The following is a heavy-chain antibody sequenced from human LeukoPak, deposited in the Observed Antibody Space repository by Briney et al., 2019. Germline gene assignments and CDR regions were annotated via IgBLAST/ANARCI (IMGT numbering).Heavy chain of an antibody. CDR2: IKAGNGNT. Sequence: ASVKVSCKASGYTFTSYAMHRVRQAPGQRVEWMGWIKAGNGNTKYSQKFQGRVTITRDTSASTAYMELSSLRSEDTAVYYCARDIAVARGQPYYYGMDVWGKGTTVTVSS. D-gene: IGHD6-19*01. CDR1: GYTFTSYA. CDR3: ARDIAVARGQPYYYGMDV. V-gene: IGHV1-3*01. J-gene: IGHJ6*04.